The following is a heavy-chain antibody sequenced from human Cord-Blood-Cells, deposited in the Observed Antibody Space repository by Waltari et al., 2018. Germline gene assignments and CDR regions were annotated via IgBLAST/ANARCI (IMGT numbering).Heavy chain of an antibody. Sequence: QLQLQESGPGLVKPSETLSLTCTVSGGSISSSSYHWGWIRQPPGKGLEWIGSIYYSGSTYYNPSLKSRVTISVDTSKNQFSLKLSSVTAADTAVYYCARQVLGISGIGVAFDIWGQGTMVTVSS. D-gene: IGHD7-27*01. CDR1: GGSISSSSYH. V-gene: IGHV4-39*01. J-gene: IGHJ3*02. CDR3: ARQVLGISGIGVAFDI. CDR2: IYYSGST.